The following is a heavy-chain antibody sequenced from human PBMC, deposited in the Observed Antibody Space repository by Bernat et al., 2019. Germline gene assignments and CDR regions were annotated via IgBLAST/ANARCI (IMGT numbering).Heavy chain of an antibody. Sequence: QVRLMESGGGVVQPGRSPRLSCAASGFSFSTYAMHWVRQAPGKGLEWVSVISYDGTTKYYADSVKGRFTISRDNSKNTLYLQMNSLRPEDTAVYYCARIYYESSGYPDCWGQGTLVNVSS. V-gene: IGHV3-30-3*01. CDR2: ISYDGTTK. CDR3: ARIYYESSGYPDC. J-gene: IGHJ4*02. CDR1: GFSFSTYA. D-gene: IGHD3-22*01.